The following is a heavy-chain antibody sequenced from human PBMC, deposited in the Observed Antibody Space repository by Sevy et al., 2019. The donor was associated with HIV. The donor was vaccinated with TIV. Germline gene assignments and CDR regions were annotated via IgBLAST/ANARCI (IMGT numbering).Heavy chain of an antibody. CDR3: ARDLLVGATPFYYFDY. Sequence: ASVKVSCKASGYTFTGYYMHWVRQAPGQGLEWMGWINPNSGGTNYAQMFQGRVTMTRDTSISTAYMELSRLRSDDTAVYYCARDLLVGATPFYYFDYWGQGTLVTVSS. CDR1: GYTFTGYY. J-gene: IGHJ4*02. CDR2: INPNSGGT. V-gene: IGHV1-2*02. D-gene: IGHD1-26*01.